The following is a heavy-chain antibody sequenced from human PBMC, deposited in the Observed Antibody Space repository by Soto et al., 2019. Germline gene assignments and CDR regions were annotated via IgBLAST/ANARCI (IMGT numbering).Heavy chain of an antibody. Sequence: QVQLVQSGAEVKKPGSSVKVYCKASGGTFSPYTINWVRQAPGQGLEWMGRIIPFHGVTNYAQKFQARVTITADKSTSTACMELSGLRFEDTAMYYCTRDWEITVSTWSFGGFWGRGTLVTVSS. CDR1: GGTFSPYT. V-gene: IGHV1-69*08. D-gene: IGHD3-10*01. J-gene: IGHJ4*02. CDR3: TRDWEITVSTWSFGGF. CDR2: IIPFHGVT.